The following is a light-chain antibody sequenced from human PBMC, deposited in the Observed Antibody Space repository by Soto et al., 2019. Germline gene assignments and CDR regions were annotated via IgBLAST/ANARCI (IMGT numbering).Light chain of an antibody. CDR1: QSVSSN. CDR2: GAN. J-gene: IGKJ4*01. Sequence: EIVMTQSPATLSVSPGERATLSCSASQSVSSNLAWYQQKPGQAPRLLIYGANTRATGIPARFSASRAGTEFPLTISQLQSEDYAVYSCQQYNNWPLTLGGGTKVEIK. CDR3: QQYNNWPLT. V-gene: IGKV3-15*01.